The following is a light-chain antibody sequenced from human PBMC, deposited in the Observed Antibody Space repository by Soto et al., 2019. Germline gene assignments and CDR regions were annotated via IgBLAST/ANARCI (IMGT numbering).Light chain of an antibody. J-gene: IGKJ2*01. CDR2: DAS. Sequence: DIQMTQSPSTLSASVGDRVTITCRASQSISSWLAWYQQKPGKAPKVLIYDASSLESGVPSRFGGSGSGTEFTLTISSLQPDDFATYSCQQYNSYPYTFGQGTKLEIK. CDR1: QSISSW. CDR3: QQYNSYPYT. V-gene: IGKV1-5*01.